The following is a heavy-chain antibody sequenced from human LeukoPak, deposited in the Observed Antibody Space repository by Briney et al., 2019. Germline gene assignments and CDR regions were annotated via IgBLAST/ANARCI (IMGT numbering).Heavy chain of an antibody. CDR2: VKSGNYDI. CDR3: ARDSDWAFDY. CDR1: GFTFNTYS. J-gene: IGHJ4*02. D-gene: IGHD3-9*01. Sequence: GGSLRLSCAASGFTFNTYSMNWVRQAPGKGLEWLSYVKSGNYDIQYANSVTGRFTVSRDSATNSLYLQMNDLKAEDTAVYYCARDSDWAFDYWGQGSLVTVSS. V-gene: IGHV3-48*01.